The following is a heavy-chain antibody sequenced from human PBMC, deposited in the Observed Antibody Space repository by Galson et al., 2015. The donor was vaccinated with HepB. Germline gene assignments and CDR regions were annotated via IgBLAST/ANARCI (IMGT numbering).Heavy chain of an antibody. V-gene: IGHV3-30*18. CDR1: GFTFSSYA. D-gene: IGHD3-16*01. J-gene: IGHJ4*02. CDR2: LSYDGSNK. Sequence: SLSLSCAASGFTFSSYAMHWVRHAPGQGLEWVAVLSYDGSNKYYADSVKGRFTIPRDNSKNTLYLQMNSLRAEDTAVYYRAKDGGESFDYWGQGTLVTVSS. CDR3: AKDGGESFDY.